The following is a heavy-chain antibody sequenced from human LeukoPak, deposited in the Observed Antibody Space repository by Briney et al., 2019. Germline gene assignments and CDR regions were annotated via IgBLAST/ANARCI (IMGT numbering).Heavy chain of an antibody. CDR1: GYTFTSYY. CDR2: INPSGGST. Sequence: ASVKVSCKASGYTFTSYYMHWVRQAPGQGLEWMGIINPSGGSTSYAQKFQGRVTMTRDTSTSTVYMELSSLRSEDTAVYYCAREGPAYSSSFSLGYWGQGTLVTVSS. J-gene: IGHJ4*02. D-gene: IGHD6-13*01. V-gene: IGHV1-46*01. CDR3: AREGPAYSSSFSLGY.